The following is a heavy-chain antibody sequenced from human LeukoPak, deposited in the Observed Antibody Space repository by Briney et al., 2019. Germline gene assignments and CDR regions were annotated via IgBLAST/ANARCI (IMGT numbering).Heavy chain of an antibody. Sequence: AASVKVSCKASGYTLTSYGISWVRQAPGQGLEWMGWISAYNGNTNYAQKLQGRVTMTTDTSTSTAYMELRSLRSDDTAVYYCARRGESRRMYYFDYWGQGTLVTVSS. V-gene: IGHV1-18*04. CDR3: ARRGESRRMYYFDY. CDR1: GYTLTSYG. J-gene: IGHJ4*02. D-gene: IGHD2-21*01. CDR2: ISAYNGNT.